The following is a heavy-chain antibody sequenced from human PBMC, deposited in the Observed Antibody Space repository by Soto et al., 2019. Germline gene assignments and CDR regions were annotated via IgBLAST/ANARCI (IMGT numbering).Heavy chain of an antibody. Sequence: GGSLRLSCAASGFTFSNAWMNWVRQAPGKGLEWVGRIKSKTDGGTTDYAAPGKGRLTISRDDSKNTLYLQMNSLKTEDTAVYYCTTDKVQMATIREQDTDDAFDIWGQGTMVTVSS. CDR3: TTDKVQMATIREQDTDDAFDI. J-gene: IGHJ3*02. CDR1: GFTFSNAW. V-gene: IGHV3-15*07. D-gene: IGHD5-12*01. CDR2: IKSKTDGGTT.